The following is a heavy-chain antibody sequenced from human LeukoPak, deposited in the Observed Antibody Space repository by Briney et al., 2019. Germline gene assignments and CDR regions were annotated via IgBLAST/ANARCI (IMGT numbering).Heavy chain of an antibody. V-gene: IGHV4-61*05. CDR1: GGSIRSRSYY. D-gene: IGHD3-3*02. Sequence: SETLSLTCTVSGGSIRSRSYYWGWIRQPPGKGLEWIGYIYYSGSTNYNPSLKSRVTISVDTSKNQFSLKLSSVTAADTAVYYCARAFYPGYYSYMAVWGKGTTVTVSS. CDR3: ARAFYPGYYSYMAV. J-gene: IGHJ6*03. CDR2: IYYSGST.